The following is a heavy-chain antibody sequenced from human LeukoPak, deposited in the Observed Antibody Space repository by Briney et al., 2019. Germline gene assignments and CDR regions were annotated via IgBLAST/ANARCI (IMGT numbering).Heavy chain of an antibody. CDR3: ATDRTIFGVVRFDY. J-gene: IGHJ4*02. CDR2: INQDGSEK. Sequence: PGGSLRLSCAASGFTFSSYWMNWVRQAPGKGLEWVANINQDGSEKNYVDSVKGRFTISGDNAKNSLYLQMNSLRAEDTAMYYCATDRTIFGVVRFDYWGQGTLVTVSS. CDR1: GFTFSSYW. V-gene: IGHV3-7*01. D-gene: IGHD3-3*01.